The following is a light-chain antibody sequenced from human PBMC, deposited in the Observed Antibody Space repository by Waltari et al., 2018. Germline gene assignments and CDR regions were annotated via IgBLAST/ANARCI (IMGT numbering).Light chain of an antibody. J-gene: IGLJ2*01. CDR1: SSDVGAYDY. CDR2: DVS. CDR3: SSSTFTTLI. V-gene: IGLV2-14*03. Sequence: QSALTQPASVSGSPGQSITISCTGTSSDVGAYDYVSWYQQHPGKAPKRMFYDVSSRPSGVSNRFSGSKSGNTASLTISGLQTEDEADYYCSSSTFTTLIFGGGTKLTVL.